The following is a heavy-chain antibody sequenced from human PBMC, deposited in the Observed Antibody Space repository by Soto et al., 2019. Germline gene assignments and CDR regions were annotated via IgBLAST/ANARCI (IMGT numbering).Heavy chain of an antibody. Sequence: SGPTLVNPTETLTLTCTVSGFSLSNARMGVSWIRQPPGKALEWLAHIFSNDEKSYRTSLKSRLTISKDTSKSQVVLTMTNMEPVDTATYYCARMGGRHPRTLTQTFLGFDPWRQGTLVTVS. D-gene: IGHD1-26*01. CDR3: ARMGGRHPRTLTQTFLGFDP. V-gene: IGHV2-26*01. CDR1: GFSLSNARMG. J-gene: IGHJ5*02. CDR2: IFSNDEK.